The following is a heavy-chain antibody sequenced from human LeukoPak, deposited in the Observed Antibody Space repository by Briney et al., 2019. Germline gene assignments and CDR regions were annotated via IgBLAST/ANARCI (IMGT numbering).Heavy chain of an antibody. CDR3: ARGKRGHSSSWYDY. V-gene: IGHV4-34*01. J-gene: IGHJ4*02. D-gene: IGHD6-13*01. CDR2: INHSGST. Sequence: SETLSLTCAVYGGSFSGYYWSWIRQPPGKGLEWIGEINHSGSTNYNPSLKSRVTISVDTSKNQFSLKLSPVTAADTAVYYCARGKRGHSSSWYDYWGQGTLVTVSS. CDR1: GGSFSGYY.